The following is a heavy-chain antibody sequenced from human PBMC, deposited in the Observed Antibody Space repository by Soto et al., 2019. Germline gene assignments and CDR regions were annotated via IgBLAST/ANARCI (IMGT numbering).Heavy chain of an antibody. CDR1: GGSISSSSYY. Sequence: SETLSLTCTVSGGSISSSSYYWGWIRQPPGKGLEWIGSIYYSGSTYYNPSLKSRVTISVDTSKNQFSLKLSSVTAADTAVYYCARRLYYDSSGFEGGGMDVWGQGTTFT. J-gene: IGHJ6*02. CDR2: IYYSGST. CDR3: ARRLYYDSSGFEGGGMDV. D-gene: IGHD3-22*01. V-gene: IGHV4-39*01.